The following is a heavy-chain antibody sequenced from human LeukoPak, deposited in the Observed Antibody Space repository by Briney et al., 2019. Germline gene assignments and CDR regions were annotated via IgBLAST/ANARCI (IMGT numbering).Heavy chain of an antibody. CDR3: ARDLPTAVAGPQFDY. Sequence: ASVKVSCKASGYTFTSYGISWVRQAPGQGLECIGCISAYNGNTNYAQKLQGRVTMTTDTSTSTAYMELRSLRSDDTAVYYCARDLPTAVAGPQFDYWGQGTLVTVSS. CDR1: GYTFTSYG. V-gene: IGHV1-18*01. J-gene: IGHJ4*02. CDR2: ISAYNGNT. D-gene: IGHD6-19*01.